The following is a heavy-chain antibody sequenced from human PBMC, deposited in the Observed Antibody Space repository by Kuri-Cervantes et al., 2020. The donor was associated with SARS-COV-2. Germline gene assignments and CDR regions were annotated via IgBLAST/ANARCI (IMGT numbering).Heavy chain of an antibody. CDR3: AKASVTAAAPFDY. V-gene: IGHV3-74*01. CDR1: GFTFSRSW. CDR2: INSDGSVT. D-gene: IGHD6-13*01. Sequence: ETLSLTCAASGFTFSRSWMLWVRQAPGKGLVWVSRINSDGSVTSYPDSVEGRFTISRDNSKNTLYLQMNSLRAEDTAVYYCAKASVTAAAPFDYWGQGTLVTVSS. J-gene: IGHJ4*02.